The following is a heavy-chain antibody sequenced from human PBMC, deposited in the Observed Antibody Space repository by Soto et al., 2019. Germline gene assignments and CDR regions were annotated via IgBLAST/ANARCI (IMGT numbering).Heavy chain of an antibody. CDR3: ARLSPQTTVDYYYYGMDA. Sequence: SETLSLTCTVSGGSISSYYWSWIRQPPGKGLEWIGYIYYSGSTNYNPSLKSRVTISVDTSKNQFSLKLSSVTAADTAVYYCARLSPQTTVDYYYYGMDAWGQGTTVTVSS. V-gene: IGHV4-59*01. CDR2: IYYSGST. J-gene: IGHJ6*02. CDR1: GGSISSYY. D-gene: IGHD4-17*01.